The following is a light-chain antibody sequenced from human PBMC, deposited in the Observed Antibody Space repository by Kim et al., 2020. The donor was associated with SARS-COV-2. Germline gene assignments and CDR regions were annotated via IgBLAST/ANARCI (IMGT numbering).Light chain of an antibody. CDR3: QVWDSSSDCYV. V-gene: IGLV3-21*04. CDR1: NIGSKS. J-gene: IGLJ1*01. CDR2: YDS. Sequence: SYELTQPPSVSVAPGKTARITCGGNNIGSKSVHWYQQKPGQAPVLVIYYDSDRPSGIPERFSGSNSGNTATLTISRVEAGDEADYYCQVWDSSSDCYVFG.